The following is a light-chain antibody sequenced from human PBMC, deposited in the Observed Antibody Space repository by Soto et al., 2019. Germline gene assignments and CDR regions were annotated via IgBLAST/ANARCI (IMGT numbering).Light chain of an antibody. J-gene: IGKJ2*01. CDR2: AVA. CDR1: QRIDNY. V-gene: IGKV1-39*01. Sequence: DIQMTQSPSSLSASVGDRVTITCRASQRIDNYLNWYQQKPGKAPNLVIYAVASLQGGVPSRFSDSATGTDFNLTISSLQPEDFATYYCQQTYDTPTTFGQGTKLEI. CDR3: QQTYDTPTT.